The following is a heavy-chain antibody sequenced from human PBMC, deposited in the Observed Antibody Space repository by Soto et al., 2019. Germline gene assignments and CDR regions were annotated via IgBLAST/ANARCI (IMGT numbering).Heavy chain of an antibody. J-gene: IGHJ4*02. CDR3: PSLLYYDSSGFYHYFDY. CDR1: GGSVSSSSYY. D-gene: IGHD3-22*01. CDR2: IYFGGST. Sequence: SETLSLTCTVSGGSVSSSSYYWAWIRQPPGKGLEWIGTIYFGGSTYYNPSLKSRVTISVDSSKSQFSLKLSSVTAADTAVYYCPSLLYYDSSGFYHYFDYWGQGTLVTVSS. V-gene: IGHV4-39*01.